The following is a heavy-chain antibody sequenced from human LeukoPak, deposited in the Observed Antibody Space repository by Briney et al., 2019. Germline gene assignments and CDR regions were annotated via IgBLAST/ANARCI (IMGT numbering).Heavy chain of an antibody. CDR3: AREGDDYGDY. CDR1: GGSFSGYY. D-gene: IGHD1-26*01. V-gene: IGHV4-34*01. Sequence: SETLSLTCAVYGGSFSGYYWSWIRQPPGKGLEWIGEINHSGSTNYNPSLKSRVTISVDTPKNQFSLKLSSVTAADTAVYYCAREGDDYGDYWGQGTLVTVSS. J-gene: IGHJ4*02. CDR2: INHSGST.